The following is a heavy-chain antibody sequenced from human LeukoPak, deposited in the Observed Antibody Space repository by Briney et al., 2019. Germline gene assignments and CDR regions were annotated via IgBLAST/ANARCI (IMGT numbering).Heavy chain of an antibody. J-gene: IGHJ3*01. D-gene: IGHD3-22*01. CDR2: INAYNGNT. CDR3: ASAARELQHMIVLVINDAFDV. V-gene: IGHV1-18*01. Sequence: ASVKVSCKASGYTFNTYALSWVRQAPGQGLEWMGWINAYNGNTNYAQKFQDRVSMTTDTSTSTAYLDLRSLRSDASAMYSCASAARELQHMIVLVINDAFDVWGQGTMVTVSS. CDR1: GYTFNTYA.